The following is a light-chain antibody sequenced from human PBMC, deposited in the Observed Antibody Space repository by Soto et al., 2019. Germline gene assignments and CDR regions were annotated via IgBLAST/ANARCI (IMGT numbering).Light chain of an antibody. CDR3: QQYSSYYPLT. Sequence: DIHMTQSPSTLSASVGYRFTITCRASQSISSWLAWYQQKPVKAPKLLXYDPYSLESGTPSRFSGRRSGTEFTLTIASVQHDDFANYYCQQYSSYYPLTFGGGTKVDIK. CDR1: QSISSW. J-gene: IGKJ4*01. CDR2: DPY. V-gene: IGKV1-5*01.